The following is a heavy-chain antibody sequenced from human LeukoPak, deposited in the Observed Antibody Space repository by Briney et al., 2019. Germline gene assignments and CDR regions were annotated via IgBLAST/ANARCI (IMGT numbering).Heavy chain of an antibody. CDR1: EFNVSSLY. D-gene: IGHD1-26*01. CDR3: ARTGWGAYGMDV. V-gene: IGHV3-53*01. J-gene: IGHJ6*02. Sequence: GGSLRLTCVGSEFNVSSLYMSWVRQAPGRGLEWVSVIYGGGTTNYADSVKGRFTISRDTFENTVHLEMSDLRVEDTAVYYCARTGWGAYGMDVWGPGTTVTVSS. CDR2: IYGGGTT.